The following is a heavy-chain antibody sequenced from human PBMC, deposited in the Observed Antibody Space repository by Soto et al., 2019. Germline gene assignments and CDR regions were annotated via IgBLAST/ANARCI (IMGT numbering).Heavy chain of an antibody. J-gene: IGHJ3*01. V-gene: IGHV5-51*01. CDR2: IYPGDSDT. Sequence: GASLKISCKGSGYSFTSYWIGWVRQMPGKGLEWMGIIYPGDSDTRYSPSLQGQVTISADKSINTAYLQWSSLKASDTAMYYCARRGYCSGGGCPNAFDLWGQGTMVTVSS. CDR3: ARRGYCSGGGCPNAFDL. D-gene: IGHD2-15*01. CDR1: GYSFTSYW.